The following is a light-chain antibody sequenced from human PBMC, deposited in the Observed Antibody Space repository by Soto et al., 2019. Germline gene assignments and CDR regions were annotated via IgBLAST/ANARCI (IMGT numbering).Light chain of an antibody. CDR2: AAS. CDR1: QGISSW. CDR3: QQYNSYSPWT. V-gene: IGKV1-5*01. J-gene: IGKJ1*01. Sequence: DIQMTQTPSSLSASVGDRVTISCRSSQGISSWLAWYQQKPGKAPKLLIYAASSLQSGVPSRFSGSGSGTEFTLTISSLQPDDFATYYCQQYNSYSPWTFGQGAKVDIK.